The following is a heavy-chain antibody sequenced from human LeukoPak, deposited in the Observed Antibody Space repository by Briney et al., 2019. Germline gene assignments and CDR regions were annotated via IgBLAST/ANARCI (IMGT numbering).Heavy chain of an antibody. CDR2: ISSSSSYI. J-gene: IGHJ5*02. Sequence: GASLRLSCAASGFTFSSYSMNWVRQAPGKGLEWVSSISSSSSYIYYADSVRGRFTISRDNSKNTLFLQMNTLRAEDTALYYCVACSGASCYGDRFDPWGQGTLVTVSS. D-gene: IGHD2-2*01. V-gene: IGHV3-21*04. CDR3: VACSGASCYGDRFDP. CDR1: GFTFSSYS.